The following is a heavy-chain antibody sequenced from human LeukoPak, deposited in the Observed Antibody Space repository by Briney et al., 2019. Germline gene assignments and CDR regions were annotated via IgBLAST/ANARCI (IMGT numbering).Heavy chain of an antibody. CDR2: INHSGST. J-gene: IGHJ3*01. D-gene: IGHD4-23*01. Sequence: SETLSLTCAVYGGSFSGYYWSWIRQPPGKGLEWIGEINHSGSTNYNPSLKRRVTISVDTSKNQFSLKLSFVTAADTTMYYCARTTVVTPSAFDVWGQGTMVTASS. V-gene: IGHV4-34*01. CDR1: GGSFSGYY. CDR3: ARTTVVTPSAFDV.